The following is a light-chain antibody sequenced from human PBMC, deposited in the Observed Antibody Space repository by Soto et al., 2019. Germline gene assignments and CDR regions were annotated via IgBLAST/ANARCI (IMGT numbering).Light chain of an antibody. CDR1: QSVFTSY. J-gene: IGKJ1*01. V-gene: IGKV3-20*01. CDR2: GAL. CDR3: HQYASSPQK. Sequence: EVVLTQSPGTLSLSPGEGATLSCRASQSVFTSYLAWYQQKYGQSPRLLIYGALYRAPGIPDRFSGSGSGRDFTLTSSRLEPEDFAVYFCHQYASSPQKFGKGTKVDI.